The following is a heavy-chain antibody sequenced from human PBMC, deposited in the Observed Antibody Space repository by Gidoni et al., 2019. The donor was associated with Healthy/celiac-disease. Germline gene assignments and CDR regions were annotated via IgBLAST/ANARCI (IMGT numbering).Heavy chain of an antibody. CDR1: GGSFSGYY. D-gene: IGHD2-8*01. V-gene: IGHV4-34*01. Sequence: QVQLQQWGAGLLKPSETLSLTCAVYGGSFSGYYWSWIRQPPGKGLEWIGEINHSGSTNYNPSLKSRVTISVDTSKNQFSLKLSSVTAADTAVYYCARGRRLFAVLDAFDIWGQGTMVTVSS. CDR3: ARGRRLFAVLDAFDI. CDR2: INHSGST. J-gene: IGHJ3*02.